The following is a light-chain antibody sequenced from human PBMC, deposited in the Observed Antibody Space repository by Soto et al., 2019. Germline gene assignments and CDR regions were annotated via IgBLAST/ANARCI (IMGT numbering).Light chain of an antibody. CDR1: QSVASTH. J-gene: IGKJ4*01. CDR3: QQYGSSPVT. CDR2: GAS. Sequence: ENVLTQSPGTLSLSPGERATLSCRASQSVASTHLAWYQQKPGQAPRLLIYGASSRATGIPDRFSGSGSGTDSTLTIDRLEPEDFAVYYCQQYGSSPVTFGGGTKVDIK. V-gene: IGKV3-20*01.